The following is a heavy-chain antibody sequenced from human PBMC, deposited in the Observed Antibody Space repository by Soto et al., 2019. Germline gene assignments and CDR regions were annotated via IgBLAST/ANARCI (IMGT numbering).Heavy chain of an antibody. CDR2: IIPIFGTA. Sequence: SVKVSCKASGGTFSSYAISWVRQAPGQGLEWMGGIIPIFGTANYAQKFQGRVTITADESTSTAYMELSSLRSEDTAVYYCARAGLFYYGMDVWGQGTTVTVSS. J-gene: IGHJ6*02. D-gene: IGHD2-21*01. V-gene: IGHV1-69*13. CDR1: GGTFSSYA. CDR3: ARAGLFYYGMDV.